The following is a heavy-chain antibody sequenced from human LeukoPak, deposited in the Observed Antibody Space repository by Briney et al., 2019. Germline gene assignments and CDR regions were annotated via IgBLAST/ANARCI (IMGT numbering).Heavy chain of an antibody. D-gene: IGHD3-10*01. CDR2: FDPEDGET. J-gene: IGHJ4*02. CDR1: GYTLTELS. CDR3: ATGRGHATMVRGRSLNGGLCFDY. V-gene: IGHV1-24*01. Sequence: ASVKVSCKVSGYTLTELSMHWVRQAPGKGLEWMGGFDPEDGETIYVQKFQGRVTMTEDTSTDTAYMELSSLRSEDTAVYYCATGRGHATMVRGRSLNGGLCFDYWGQGTLVTVSS.